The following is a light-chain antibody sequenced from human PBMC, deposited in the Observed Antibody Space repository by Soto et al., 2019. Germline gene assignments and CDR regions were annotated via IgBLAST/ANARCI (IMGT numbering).Light chain of an antibody. V-gene: IGKV2-24*01. J-gene: IGKJ1*01. Sequence: DIVMTQPPLSSPVTLGQPASISCRSSQSLVGSDGNTHLSCLQQRPGQPPRLLLYKISNRFSGVPDRCSGSGAGTDFTLKISRVEAEDVGLYYCMQTAQCPRTFGQGTKVEIK. CDR3: MQTAQCPRT. CDR2: KIS. CDR1: QSLVGSDGNTH.